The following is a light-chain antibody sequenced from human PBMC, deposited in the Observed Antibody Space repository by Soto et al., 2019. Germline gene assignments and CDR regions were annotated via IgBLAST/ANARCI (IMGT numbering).Light chain of an antibody. J-gene: IGKJ1*01. V-gene: IGKV3-15*01. CDR2: GAS. Sequence: EIVMTQSPATLSVSPGERATLSCRASQSVSSNLAWYQQKPGQAPRLLIYGASTSATGIPARFSGSGSGTEFTLTISSLQSEDFAVYYCQHYNNGPPWTFGQGTKVDIK. CDR3: QHYNNGPPWT. CDR1: QSVSSN.